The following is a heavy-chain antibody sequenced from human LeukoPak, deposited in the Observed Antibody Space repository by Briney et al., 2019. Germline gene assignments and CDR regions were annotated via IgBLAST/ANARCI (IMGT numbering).Heavy chain of an antibody. CDR2: SNHSGST. V-gene: IGHV4-34*01. CDR1: GGSFSGYY. Sequence: SETLSLTCAVYGGSFSGYYWSWIRQPPGKGLEWIGESNHSGSTTYNPSLKSRVTISVDTSKNQFSLKLSSVTAADTAVYCCARGGSGEIAVAVHFDYWGQGTLVTVSS. CDR3: ARGGSGEIAVAVHFDY. J-gene: IGHJ4*02. D-gene: IGHD6-19*01.